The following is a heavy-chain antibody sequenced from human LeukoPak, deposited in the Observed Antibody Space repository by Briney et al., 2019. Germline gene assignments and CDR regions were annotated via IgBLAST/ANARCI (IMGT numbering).Heavy chain of an antibody. CDR2: ISGSGGTT. CDR3: AKDHLPGIVVADRDY. Sequence: GGSLRLSCAASGFTFSGYNMNWVRQAPGKGLEWVSAISGSGGTTYYADSVKGRFTISRDNSKNTLYLQINSLRAEDTAVYYCAKDHLPGIVVADRDYWGQGTLVTVSS. V-gene: IGHV3-23*01. D-gene: IGHD6-19*01. J-gene: IGHJ4*02. CDR1: GFTFSGYN.